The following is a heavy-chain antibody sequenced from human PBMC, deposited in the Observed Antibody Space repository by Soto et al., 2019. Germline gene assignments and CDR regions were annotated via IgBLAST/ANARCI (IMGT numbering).Heavy chain of an antibody. CDR3: ANDILFRGGLTEYYFDY. V-gene: IGHV3-9*01. CDR1: GFLFDSYA. CDR2: ITWNGSTI. D-gene: IGHD2-15*01. Sequence: EVQLVESGGGLVQPGRSLRLSCAASGFLFDSYAMHWVRQAPGKGLEWVSGITWNGSTIGYVDSVKGRFTISRDNAKNSLYLQMNSLRPEDTAFCYCANDILFRGGLTEYYFDYWGQGTLVTVSS. J-gene: IGHJ4*02.